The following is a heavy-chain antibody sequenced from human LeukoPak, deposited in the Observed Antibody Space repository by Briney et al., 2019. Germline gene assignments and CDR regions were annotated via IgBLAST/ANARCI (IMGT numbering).Heavy chain of an antibody. Sequence: ASVKVSCKSSGNTITDYYIHWVRQAPGQGLEWMGWINPNSGGTNYAQKFHGRVTMTRDTSISTGYMELSRLTSDDTAVYYCATANWNAIKPFEYWGQGTLVTVSS. CDR2: INPNSGGT. V-gene: IGHV1-2*02. D-gene: IGHD1-1*01. CDR1: GNTITDYY. J-gene: IGHJ4*02. CDR3: ATANWNAIKPFEY.